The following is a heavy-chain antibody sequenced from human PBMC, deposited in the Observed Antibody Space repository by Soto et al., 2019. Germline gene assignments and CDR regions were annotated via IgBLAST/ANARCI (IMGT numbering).Heavy chain of an antibody. J-gene: IGHJ5*02. CDR3: ASQRQDSSSWYHIVSNWFDP. Sequence: SVKVSCKASGGTFSSYAISWVRQAPGQGLEWMGGIIPIFGTANYAQKFQGRVTITADESTGTAYMELSSLRSEDTAVYYCASQRQDSSSWYHIVSNWFDPWGQGTLVTVSS. V-gene: IGHV1-69*13. CDR1: GGTFSSYA. CDR2: IIPIFGTA. D-gene: IGHD6-13*01.